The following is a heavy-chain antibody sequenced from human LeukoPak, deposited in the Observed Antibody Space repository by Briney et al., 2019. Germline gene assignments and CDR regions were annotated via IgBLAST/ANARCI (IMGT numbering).Heavy chain of an antibody. V-gene: IGHV3-48*03. CDR2: ISSSGSTI. CDR3: AKGGDVTTSDY. J-gene: IGHJ4*02. CDR1: GFTFSSYE. Sequence: GGSLRLSCAASGFTFSSYEMNWVRQAPGKGLEWVSYISSSGSTIYYADSVKGRFTISRDNSKNTLYLQMNSLRAEDTAVYYCAKGGDVTTSDYWGQGTLVTVSS. D-gene: IGHD4-11*01.